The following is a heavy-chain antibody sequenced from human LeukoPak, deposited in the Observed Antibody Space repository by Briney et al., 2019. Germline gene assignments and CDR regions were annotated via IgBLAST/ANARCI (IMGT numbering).Heavy chain of an antibody. V-gene: IGHV3-30*04. CDR3: ARERTYYYDSSGLGAYFDY. CDR1: GFTFSSYA. D-gene: IGHD3-22*01. CDR2: ISYDGSTK. J-gene: IGHJ4*02. Sequence: GRSLRLSCAASGFTFSSYAMHWVRQAPGKGLEWVAVISYDGSTKYYADSVKGRFTISRDNSKNTLYLQMNSLRAEDTAVYYCARERTYYYDSSGLGAYFDYWGQGTLVTVSS.